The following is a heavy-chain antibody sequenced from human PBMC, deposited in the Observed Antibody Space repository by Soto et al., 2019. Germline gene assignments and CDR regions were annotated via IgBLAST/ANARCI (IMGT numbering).Heavy chain of an antibody. CDR3: ARDWDATNMYYFDY. Sequence: QVQLVESGGGVVQPGRSLRLSCAASGFTFSSYGMHWVRQAPVKGLEWVAVIWYDGSNKYYADSVKGRFTISRDNSKNTLYLQMNSLRAEDTAVYYCARDWDATNMYYFDYWGQGTLVTVSS. CDR2: IWYDGSNK. CDR1: GFTFSSYG. J-gene: IGHJ4*02. V-gene: IGHV3-33*01. D-gene: IGHD1-26*01.